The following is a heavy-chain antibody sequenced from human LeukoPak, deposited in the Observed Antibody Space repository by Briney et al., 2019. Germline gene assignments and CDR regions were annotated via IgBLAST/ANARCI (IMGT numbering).Heavy chain of an antibody. Sequence: GGSLRLSCAASGFTFSVYYMSWIRQAPGKGLEWVSYISSSGSTIYYADSVKGRFTISRDNAKNSLYLQMNSLRAEDTAVYYCAKGSRGDGYNALYFDYWGQGTLVTVSS. D-gene: IGHD5-24*01. CDR3: AKGSRGDGYNALYFDY. V-gene: IGHV3-11*01. J-gene: IGHJ4*02. CDR1: GFTFSVYY. CDR2: ISSSGSTI.